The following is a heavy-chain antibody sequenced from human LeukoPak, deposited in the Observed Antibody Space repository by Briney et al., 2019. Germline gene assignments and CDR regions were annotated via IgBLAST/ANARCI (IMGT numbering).Heavy chain of an antibody. V-gene: IGHV3-48*01. Sequence: PGGSLRLSCAASGFTFSSYGMSWVRQAPGKGLEWVSYISSSSSTIYYADSVKGRFTISRDNAKNSLYLQMNSLRAEDTAVYYCASPTGRVHNDAFDIWGQGTMVTVSS. D-gene: IGHD1-1*01. CDR2: ISSSSSTI. CDR1: GFTFSSYG. CDR3: ASPTGRVHNDAFDI. J-gene: IGHJ3*02.